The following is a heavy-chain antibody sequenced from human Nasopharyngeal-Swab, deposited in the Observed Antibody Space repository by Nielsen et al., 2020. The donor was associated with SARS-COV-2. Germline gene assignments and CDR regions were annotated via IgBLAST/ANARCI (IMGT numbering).Heavy chain of an antibody. CDR2: INSDGSST. V-gene: IGHV3-74*01. CDR1: GFTFSSYW. J-gene: IGHJ4*02. CDR3: ARVVCGGGSCYQNRYYFDY. D-gene: IGHD2-15*01. Sequence: GESLKISCAASGFTFSSYWMHWVRQAPGKGLVWVSRINSDGSSTSCADSVKGRFTISRDNAKNTLYLQMNSLRAEDTAVYYCARVVCGGGSCYQNRYYFDYWGQGTLVTVSS.